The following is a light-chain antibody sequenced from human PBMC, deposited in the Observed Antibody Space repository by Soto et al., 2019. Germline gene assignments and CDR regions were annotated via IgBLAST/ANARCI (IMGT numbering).Light chain of an antibody. CDR3: QQSYSTPQT. CDR2: AAS. J-gene: IGKJ1*01. Sequence: DIQMTQSPASLSAPVGDRVTITCRASQSISSYLNWYQQKPGKAPKLLIYAASSLQSGVPSRFSGSGSGTDFTLTIKRLQPEDFATYYCQQSYSTPQTFGEGPKVEIK. V-gene: IGKV1-39*01. CDR1: QSISSY.